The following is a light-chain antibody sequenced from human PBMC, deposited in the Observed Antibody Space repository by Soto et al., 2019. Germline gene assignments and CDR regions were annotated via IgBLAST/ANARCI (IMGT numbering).Light chain of an antibody. V-gene: IGKV3-11*01. CDR3: QQHCDWRFT. Sequence: ISLTQAPATLCLSPGERATLSCRASQSVSIYLALYQRKPGQSPRLLIYGASVRATGIPARFSCRGSWTDFALTIVCLGPENFAVYYVQQHCDWRFTFGGGTEVDI. CDR1: QSVSIY. CDR2: GAS. J-gene: IGKJ4*01.